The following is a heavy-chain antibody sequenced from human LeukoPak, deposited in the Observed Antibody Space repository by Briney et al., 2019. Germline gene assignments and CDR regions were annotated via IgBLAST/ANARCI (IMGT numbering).Heavy chain of an antibody. CDR1: GFSLSSYN. CDR2: ISSNGGST. CDR3: VKDYYGSGSYSWFDP. Sequence: PGGSLRLSCSASGFSLSSYNMYWVRQAPGKALKYVSTISSNGGSTSYADSVKGRFTISRDNSKNTLYLQMSTLRAEDTAVYYCVKDYYGSGSYSWFDPRGQGTLVTVSS. J-gene: IGHJ5*02. D-gene: IGHD3-10*01. V-gene: IGHV3-64D*06.